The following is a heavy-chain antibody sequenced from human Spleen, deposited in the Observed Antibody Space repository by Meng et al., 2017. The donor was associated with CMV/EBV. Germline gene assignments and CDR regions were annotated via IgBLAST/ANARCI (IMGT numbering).Heavy chain of an antibody. Sequence: SVKVSCKASGYTFTNYAFSWVRQAPGQGLEWMGGIIPIFGTANYAQKFQGRVTITTDESTSTAYMELSSLRSEDTAVYYCARGVVSGYSYGQLDYWGQGTLVTVSS. CDR1: GYTFTNYA. V-gene: IGHV1-69*05. CDR3: ARGVVSGYSYGQLDY. J-gene: IGHJ4*02. D-gene: IGHD5-18*01. CDR2: IIPIFGTA.